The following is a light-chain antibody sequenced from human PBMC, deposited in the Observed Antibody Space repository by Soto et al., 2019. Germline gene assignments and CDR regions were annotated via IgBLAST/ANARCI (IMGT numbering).Light chain of an antibody. CDR2: EVS. V-gene: IGLV2-14*01. J-gene: IGLJ2*01. Sequence: QSALTQPASVSGSPGQSITISCTGTSSDVGVNNYVSWYKQHPGKAPKLMIYEVSNRPSGVSNRFSGSKSGNTASLTISRHQAEDEADYHCSSYTTSSPVVFGGGTKLPVL. CDR1: SSDVGVNNY. CDR3: SSYTTSSPVV.